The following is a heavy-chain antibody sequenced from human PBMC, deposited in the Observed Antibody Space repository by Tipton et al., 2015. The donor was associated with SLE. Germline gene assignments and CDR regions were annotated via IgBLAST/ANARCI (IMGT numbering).Heavy chain of an antibody. CDR3: CQLRFLEWLPFDY. V-gene: IGHV3-23*01. CDR1: GFTFSSYA. D-gene: IGHD3-3*01. J-gene: IGHJ4*02. CDR2: ISGSGGST. Sequence: GSLRLSCAASGFTFSSYAMSWVRQAPGKGLDWVSAISGSGGSTYYADSVKGRFTISRDNSKNTLYLQMNSLRAEDTAVYYCCQLRFLEWLPFDYWGQGTLVTVSS.